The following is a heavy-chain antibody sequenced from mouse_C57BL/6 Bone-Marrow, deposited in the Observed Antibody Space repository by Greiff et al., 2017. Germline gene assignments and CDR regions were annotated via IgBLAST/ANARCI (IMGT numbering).Heavy chain of an antibody. D-gene: IGHD1-1*01. V-gene: IGHV1-80*01. J-gene: IGHJ1*03. CDR3: AHITTVVAPWYFDV. CDR2: IYPGDGDT. CDR1: GYAFSSYW. Sequence: VESGASVKISCKASGYAFSSYWMNWVKQRPGKGLEWIGQIYPGDGDTNYNGKFKGKATLTADKSSSTAYMQLSSLTSEVSAVYFCAHITTVVAPWYFDVWGTGTTVTVSS.